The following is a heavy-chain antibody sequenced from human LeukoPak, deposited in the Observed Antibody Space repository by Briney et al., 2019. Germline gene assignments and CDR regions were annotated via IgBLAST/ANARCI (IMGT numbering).Heavy chain of an antibody. Sequence: EGSLRLSCAASGFNFGEFWMAWVRQTPGMGLEWVADIKEDGSESFYVDSLKGRFTISRDNAKNTLYLRMNSLRAEDTAIYYCARKPLSGGYGGTIDYWGQGTLVTVSS. CDR3: ARKPLSGGYGGTIDY. D-gene: IGHD5-12*01. J-gene: IGHJ4*02. CDR1: GFNFGEFW. CDR2: IKEDGSES. V-gene: IGHV3-7*01.